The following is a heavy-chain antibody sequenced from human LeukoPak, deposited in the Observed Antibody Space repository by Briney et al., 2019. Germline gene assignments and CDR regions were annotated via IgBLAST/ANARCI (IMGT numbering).Heavy chain of an antibody. V-gene: IGHV3-23*01. CDR2: ISGSGGST. Sequence: ETLSLACTVSGGSISSSSYYWGWVRQAPGKGLEWVSAISGSGGSTYYADSVKGRFTISRDNSKNTLYLQMNSLRAEDTAVYYCAKDPHLDIVVVPAAIRLGDYWGQGTLVTVSS. D-gene: IGHD2-2*02. CDR1: GGSISSSSYY. CDR3: AKDPHLDIVVVPAAIRLGDY. J-gene: IGHJ4*02.